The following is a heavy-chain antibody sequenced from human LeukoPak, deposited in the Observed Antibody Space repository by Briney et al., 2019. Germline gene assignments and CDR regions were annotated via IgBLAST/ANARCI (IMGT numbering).Heavy chain of an antibody. Sequence: GGSLRLSCAASGFTFSTYGMHWVRQAPGKGLEWVAVISSDGSYKYYADSVKGRFTISRDNSKNTLYLQMNSLRAEDTAVYYCAKDERGSAFGGVIQPHYWGQGTLVTVSS. J-gene: IGHJ4*02. CDR2: ISSDGSYK. D-gene: IGHD3-16*02. CDR3: AKDERGSAFGGVIQPHY. CDR1: GFTFSTYG. V-gene: IGHV3-30*18.